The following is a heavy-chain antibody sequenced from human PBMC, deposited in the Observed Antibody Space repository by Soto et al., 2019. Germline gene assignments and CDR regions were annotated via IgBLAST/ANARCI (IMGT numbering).Heavy chain of an antibody. V-gene: IGHV5-51*01. CDR3: ARFEHHPKEWLLYRKDYYYYYMDV. CDR2: IYPGDSDT. D-gene: IGHD3-3*01. CDR1: GYSFTSYW. J-gene: IGHJ6*03. Sequence: GESLKISCKGSGYSFTSYWIGWVRQMPGKGLEWMGIIYPGDSDTRYSPSFQGQVTISADKSISTAYLQWSSLKASDTAMYYCARFEHHPKEWLLYRKDYYYYYMDVWGKGTTVTVS.